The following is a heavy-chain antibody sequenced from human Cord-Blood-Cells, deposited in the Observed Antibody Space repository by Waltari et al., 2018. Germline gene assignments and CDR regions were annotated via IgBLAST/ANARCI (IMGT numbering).Heavy chain of an antibody. CDR3: ARGRSGDY. D-gene: IGHD6-25*01. V-gene: IGHV3-7*01. Sequence: EVQLVESGGGLVQPGGSLRLSCAAPGLTFSSHWMSWVRQAPGKGLEWVANIKQDGSEKYYVDSVKGRFTISRDNAKNSLYLQMNSLRAEDTAVYYCARGRSGDYWGQGTLVTVSS. CDR1: GLTFSSHW. CDR2: IKQDGSEK. J-gene: IGHJ4*02.